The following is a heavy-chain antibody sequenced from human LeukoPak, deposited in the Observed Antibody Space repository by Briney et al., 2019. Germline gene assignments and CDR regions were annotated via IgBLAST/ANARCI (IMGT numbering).Heavy chain of an antibody. Sequence: GRSLRLSCATSGFIFTSYGMHWVRQAPGKGLEWVAVISYDGSNKYYADSVKGRFTISRDNSKNTLYLQMNSLRAEDTAVYYCARDRANGDYPSLEIDYWGQGTLVTVSS. V-gene: IGHV3-30*19. CDR2: ISYDGSNK. CDR3: ARDRANGDYPSLEIDY. J-gene: IGHJ4*02. CDR1: GFIFTSYG. D-gene: IGHD4-17*01.